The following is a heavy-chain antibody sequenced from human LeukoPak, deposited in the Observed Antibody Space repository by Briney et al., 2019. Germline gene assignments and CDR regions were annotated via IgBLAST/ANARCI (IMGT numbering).Heavy chain of an antibody. J-gene: IGHJ4*02. CDR2: ITSNGGST. V-gene: IGHV3-64D*06. D-gene: IGHD2-2*01. CDR1: GFTFSSYA. CDR3: VKGRCSGSSCYGGDY. Sequence: PGGSLRLSRSASGFTFSSYAMNWVRQAPGKGLEYVSAITSNGGSTYYADSVKGRFTISRDNSKNTLYLQMSSLRAEDTAVYYCVKGRCSGSSCYGGDYWGQGTLVTVSS.